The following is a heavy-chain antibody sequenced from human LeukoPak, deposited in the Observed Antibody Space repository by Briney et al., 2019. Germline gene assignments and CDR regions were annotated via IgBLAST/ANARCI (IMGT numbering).Heavy chain of an antibody. CDR2: IGHTLGST. CDR1: GFTVSDYA. CDR3: AKDPFYYGTGGPT. V-gene: IGHV3-23*01. Sequence: GGSLRLSCAPSGFTVSDYALSWVRQAPGKGLEWVSSIGHTLGSTYYTESVKGRFIISRDSSKNTVFLRMNSLRADETAVYYCAKDPFYYGTGGPTWGQGTLVTVSS. D-gene: IGHD3-10*01. J-gene: IGHJ4*02.